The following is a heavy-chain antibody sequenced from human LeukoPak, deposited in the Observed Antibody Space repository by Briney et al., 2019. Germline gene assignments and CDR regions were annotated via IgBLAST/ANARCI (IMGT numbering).Heavy chain of an antibody. CDR1: GVTFSNAW. Sequence: TGGSLRLSCADSGVTFSNAWMCWVRQAPGKGREWVGRIISKTDGGTTDYAAPVKGRFTISRDDSKNTLYLQMNSLKTEDTAVYYCTTDSTAMVLDYYYYMDVWGKGTTVTVSS. J-gene: IGHJ6*03. CDR2: IISKTDGGTT. CDR3: TTDSTAMVLDYYYYMDV. D-gene: IGHD5-18*01. V-gene: IGHV3-15*01.